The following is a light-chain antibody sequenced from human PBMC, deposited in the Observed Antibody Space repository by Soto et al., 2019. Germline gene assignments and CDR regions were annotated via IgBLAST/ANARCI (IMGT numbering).Light chain of an antibody. J-gene: IGLJ1*01. V-gene: IGLV2-11*01. CDR3: NSYAGDIIRFV. Sequence: QSVLTQPRSVSGSPGQSVTISCTGTSSDVGGYKYVSWYQQHPGKAPKLMIYEVSNRPSGVSNRFSGSKSGNTASLTISGLQADDEADYYCNSYAGDIIRFVFGTGTKVTVL. CDR2: EVS. CDR1: SSDVGGYKY.